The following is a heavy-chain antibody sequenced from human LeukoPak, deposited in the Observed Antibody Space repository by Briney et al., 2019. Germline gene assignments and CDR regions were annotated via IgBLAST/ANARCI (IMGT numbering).Heavy chain of an antibody. CDR2: ISSSSSYI. CDR1: GFTFSSYA. Sequence: GGSLRLSCAASGFTFSSYAMSWVRQAPGKGLEWVSSISSSSSYIYYADSVKGRFTISRDNAKNSLYLQMNSLRAEDTAVYYCARDLAWGGYWGQGTLVTVSS. CDR3: ARDLAWGGY. J-gene: IGHJ4*02. V-gene: IGHV3-21*01. D-gene: IGHD7-27*01.